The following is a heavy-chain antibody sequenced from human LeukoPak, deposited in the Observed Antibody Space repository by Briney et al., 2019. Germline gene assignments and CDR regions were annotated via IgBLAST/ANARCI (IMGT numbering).Heavy chain of an antibody. CDR2: ISHDGSNK. J-gene: IGHJ4*02. CDR3: ARENEAEFCTNDVCPARGPFDH. Sequence: PGGSLRLSRAASGFPFSDYGMYWVRQAPGKGLEWLAVISHDGSNKYYADSVKGRITISRDNAKNSLYLQMHSLRVEDTALYFCARENEAEFCTNDVCPARGPFDHWGQGTLVTVSS. D-gene: IGHD2-8*01. CDR1: GFPFSDYG. V-gene: IGHV3-30*03.